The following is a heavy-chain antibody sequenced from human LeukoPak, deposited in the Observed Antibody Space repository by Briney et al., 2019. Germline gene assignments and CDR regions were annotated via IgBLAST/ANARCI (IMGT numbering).Heavy chain of an antibody. V-gene: IGHV1-69*04. CDR2: IIPILGIA. J-gene: IGHJ6*02. D-gene: IGHD2-2*02. CDR3: ARDIVVVPAAIPYYYYGMDV. CDR1: GYTFTGYY. Sequence: GASVKVSCKASGYTFTGYYMHWVRQAPGQGLEWMGRIIPILGIANYAQKFQGRVTITADKSTSTAYMELSSLRSEDTAVYYCARDIVVVPAAIPYYYYGMDVWGQGTTVTVSS.